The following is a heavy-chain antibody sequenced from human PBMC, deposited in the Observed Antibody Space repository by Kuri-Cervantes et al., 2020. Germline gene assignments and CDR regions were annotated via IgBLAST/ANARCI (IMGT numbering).Heavy chain of an antibody. CDR2: IKSKTDGGTT. D-gene: IGHD7-27*01. Sequence: GESLKISCAASGFTFSNAWMSWVRQAPGKGLEWVGRIKSKTDGGTTDYAAPVKGRFTISRDDSKNTLYLQMNSLRAEDTAVYYCAKDLGDPGDYYYYYGMDVWGQGTTVTVSS. CDR1: GFTFSNAW. J-gene: IGHJ6*02. CDR3: AKDLGDPGDYYYYYGMDV. V-gene: IGHV3-15*01.